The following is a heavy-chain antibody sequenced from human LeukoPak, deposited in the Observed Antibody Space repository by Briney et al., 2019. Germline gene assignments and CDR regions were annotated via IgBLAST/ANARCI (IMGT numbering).Heavy chain of an antibody. CDR2: IHYSGST. Sequence: PSETLSLTCTVSGGSISSYYWSWIRQPPGKGLEWIGYIHYSGSTNYNPSLNSRVTISVDTSKNQFSLKLSSVTAADTAVYYCARGDYDILTGYYMTWFDPWGQGTLVTVSS. V-gene: IGHV4-59*01. CDR1: GGSISSYY. J-gene: IGHJ5*02. D-gene: IGHD3-9*01. CDR3: ARGDYDILTGYYMTWFDP.